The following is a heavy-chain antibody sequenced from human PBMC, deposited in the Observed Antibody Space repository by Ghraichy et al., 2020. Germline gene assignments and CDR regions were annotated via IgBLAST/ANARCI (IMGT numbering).Heavy chain of an antibody. V-gene: IGHV4-34*01. D-gene: IGHD4-11*01. CDR3: ARSSKVTTYPRFDY. CDR1: GGSFNNYY. J-gene: IGHJ4*02. CDR2: INHSGNT. Sequence: SETLSLTCAVYGGSFNNYYWSWIRQPPGKGLEWIGEINHSGNTNYNPSLKSRVTISVDTSKNQFSLKLSSVTAADTAVYYCARSSKVTTYPRFDYWGQGTLVTVSS.